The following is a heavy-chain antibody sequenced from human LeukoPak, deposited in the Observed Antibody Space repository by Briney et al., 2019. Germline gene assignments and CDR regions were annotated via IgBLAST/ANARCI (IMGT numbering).Heavy chain of an antibody. CDR2: ITGTGGTT. CDR3: AKRGYYYDSRAYYYFDY. CDR1: GLTFSSYG. V-gene: IGHV3-23*01. J-gene: IGHJ4*02. D-gene: IGHD3-22*01. Sequence: PGGSLRLSCAASGLTFSSYGMSWVRQAPGKGLEWVSTITGTGGTTYYADSVKGRFTISRDNSMDTLYLQMNSLRAEDTAVYYCAKRGYYYDSRAYYYFDYWGQGTLVTVSS.